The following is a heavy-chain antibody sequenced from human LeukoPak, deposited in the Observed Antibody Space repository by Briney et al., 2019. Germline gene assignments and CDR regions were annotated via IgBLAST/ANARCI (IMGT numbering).Heavy chain of an antibody. D-gene: IGHD3-22*01. Sequence: PSETLSLTCTVSGGSISSHYWSWIRQPPGKGLEWIGYIYYSGSTNYNPSLKSRVTILVDTSKNQFSLKLSSVTAADTAVYYCARGMDYYDSSGNFDYWGQGTLVTVSS. CDR3: ARGMDYYDSSGNFDY. CDR2: IYYSGST. J-gene: IGHJ4*02. CDR1: GGSISSHY. V-gene: IGHV4-59*11.